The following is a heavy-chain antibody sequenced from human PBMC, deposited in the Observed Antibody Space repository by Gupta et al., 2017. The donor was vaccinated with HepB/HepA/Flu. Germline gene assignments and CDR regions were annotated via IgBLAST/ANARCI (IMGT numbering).Heavy chain of an antibody. CDR3: GRDACGKRDY. CDR2: INSDGSRI. V-gene: IGHV3-74*01. Sequence: FPFSNYWMHWFRQAPGKGLVWVSRINSDGSRIDYADSVKGRFTISRDNAKKTLYLQMNSLRAEDTAVYYCGRDACGKRDYWGQGVLVTVSS. CDR1: FPFSNYW. D-gene: IGHD4-23*01. J-gene: IGHJ4*02.